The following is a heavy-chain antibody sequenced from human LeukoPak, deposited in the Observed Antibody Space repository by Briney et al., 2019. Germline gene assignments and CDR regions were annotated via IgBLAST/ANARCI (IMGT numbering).Heavy chain of an antibody. CDR1: RFTFSSYG. D-gene: IGHD3-10*01. J-gene: IGHJ4*02. CDR3: AKGVWFGDQPASDY. CDR2: IQYDGSNE. V-gene: IGHV3-30*02. Sequence: GGSLRLSCAASRFTFSSYGMHWVRQAPGKGLEWVAYIQYDGSNEQYADSVKGRFSISRDSSKNILYLQMNSLRAEDTAVYYCAKGVWFGDQPASDYWGQGTLVTVSS.